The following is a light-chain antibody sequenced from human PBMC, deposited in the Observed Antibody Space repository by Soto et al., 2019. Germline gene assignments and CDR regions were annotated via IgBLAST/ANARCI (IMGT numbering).Light chain of an antibody. V-gene: IGKV3-15*01. CDR1: QTISND. CDR2: GAS. Sequence: EVVMTQSPATVSVSPGEGVTLSCRASQTISNDLAWYQQKPGQAPRLLIYGASTRATGVPARFSGGGSGTEFTLTINSLQSEDFAFYYCQQNNKWPPVTFGGGTKVDIK. CDR3: QQNNKWPPVT. J-gene: IGKJ4*01.